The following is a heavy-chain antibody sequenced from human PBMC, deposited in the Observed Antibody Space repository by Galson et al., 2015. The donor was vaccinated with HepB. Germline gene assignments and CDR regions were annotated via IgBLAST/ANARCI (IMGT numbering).Heavy chain of an antibody. CDR2: ISYDGSNK. D-gene: IGHD1-26*01. CDR1: GFTFSSYA. Sequence: SLRLSCAASGFTFSSYAMHWVRQAPGKGLEWVAVISYDGSNKYYADSVKGRFTISRDNSKNTLYLQMNSLRAEDTAVYYCARGSGATFYFDYWGQGTLVTVSS. CDR3: ARGSGATFYFDY. V-gene: IGHV3-30-3*01. J-gene: IGHJ4*02.